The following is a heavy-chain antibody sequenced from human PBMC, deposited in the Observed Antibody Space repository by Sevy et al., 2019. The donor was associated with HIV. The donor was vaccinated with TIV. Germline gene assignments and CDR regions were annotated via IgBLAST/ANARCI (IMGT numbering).Heavy chain of an antibody. J-gene: IGHJ4*02. Sequence: GGYLRLSCAASGFTLSDSGVHWVRQAPGKGLEWMAFIQVDGREKFYTDSVKGRFTISRDSSKNTVYLQMNSLIGEDTPVYYCAKRPTAARGQGTLVTVSS. D-gene: IGHD2-15*01. CDR1: GFTLSDSG. V-gene: IGHV3-30*02. CDR3: AKRPTAA. CDR2: IQVDGREK.